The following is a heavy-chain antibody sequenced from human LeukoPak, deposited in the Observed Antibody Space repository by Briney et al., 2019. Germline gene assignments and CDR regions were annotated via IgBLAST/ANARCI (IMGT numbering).Heavy chain of an antibody. CDR2: IKSKTDGGTT. CDR1: GFTFSNAW. Sequence: GGSLRLSCAASGFTFSNAWMSWVRQAPGKGLEWVGRIKSKTDGGTTDYAAPVKGRFTISRDDSKNTLYLQMNSLKTEDTAVYYCTTDRGYSYGSRDYWGQGTLVTVSS. D-gene: IGHD5-18*01. J-gene: IGHJ4*02. CDR3: TTDRGYSYGSRDY. V-gene: IGHV3-15*01.